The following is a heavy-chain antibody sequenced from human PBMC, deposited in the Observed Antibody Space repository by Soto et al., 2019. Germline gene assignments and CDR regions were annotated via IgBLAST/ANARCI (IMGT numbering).Heavy chain of an antibody. CDR2: MRPNSCNT. CDR3: ARERTGTTRMDV. J-gene: IGHJ6*01. D-gene: IGHD1-1*01. CDR1: GYTFTSYD. V-gene: IGHV1-8*01. Sequence: QVQLVQSGAEVKKPGASVKVSCKASGYTFTSYDINWVRQATGQGLEWMGWMRPNSCNTGYAQKFQGRVTMTRNTSISTAYMELRSLRSEATAVYYCARERTGTTRMDVWGQGTRVTVS.